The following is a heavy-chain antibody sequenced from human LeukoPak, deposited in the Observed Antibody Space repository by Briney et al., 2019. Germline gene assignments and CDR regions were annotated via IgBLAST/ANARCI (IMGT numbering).Heavy chain of an antibody. D-gene: IGHD4-17*01. V-gene: IGHV1-8*01. Sequence: ASVKVSCKASGYTFTSYDINWVRQATGQGLEWMGWMNPNTGDTAYAQKFQGRVTITRSTSLSTAYMELSSLRSEDTAVYYCARQGATTVTTWFDPWGQGTLVTVSS. CDR3: ARQGATTVTTWFDP. CDR2: MNPNTGDT. CDR1: GYTFTSYD. J-gene: IGHJ5*02.